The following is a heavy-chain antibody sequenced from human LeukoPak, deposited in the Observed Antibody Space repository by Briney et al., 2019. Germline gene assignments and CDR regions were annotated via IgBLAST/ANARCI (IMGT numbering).Heavy chain of an antibody. V-gene: IGHV1-46*01. CDR1: GYTFTSYY. CDR3: ARDREYSGSYRGIGY. D-gene: IGHD1-26*01. CDR2: INPSGGST. Sequence: ASVKVSCTASGYTFTSYYMHWVRQAPGQGLEWMGIINPSGGSTSYAQKFQGRVTMTRDMSTSTVYMELSSLRSEDTAVYYCARDREYSGSYRGIGYWGQGTLVTVSS. J-gene: IGHJ4*02.